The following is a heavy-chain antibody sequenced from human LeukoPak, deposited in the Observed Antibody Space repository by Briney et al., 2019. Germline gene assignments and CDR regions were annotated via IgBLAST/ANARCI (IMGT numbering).Heavy chain of an antibody. CDR3: ARDRDYYDSSGYRYAFDI. Sequence: SETLSLTFTVSGGSTSSYYWSWIRQPPGKGLEWIGYIYYSGSTNYNPSLKSRVTISVDTSKNQFSLKLSSVTAADTAVYYCARDRDYYDSSGYRYAFDIWGQGTMVTVSS. CDR2: IYYSGST. CDR1: GGSTSSYY. V-gene: IGHV4-59*01. D-gene: IGHD3-22*01. J-gene: IGHJ3*02.